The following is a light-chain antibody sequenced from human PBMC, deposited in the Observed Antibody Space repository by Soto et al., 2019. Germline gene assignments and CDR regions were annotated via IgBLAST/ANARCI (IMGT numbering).Light chain of an antibody. CDR1: QSLRTN. J-gene: IGKJ3*01. Sequence: EMVLTQYPGTLSLSLGERATLSCRPSQSLRTNSLAWYQQKPGQAPRLLIYDASNRATGIPARFRGSGSGTDFTLTISSLEPEDFAVYYCQQRSNWPRFTFGPGTKVDIK. CDR2: DAS. CDR3: QQRSNWPRFT. V-gene: IGKV3-11*01.